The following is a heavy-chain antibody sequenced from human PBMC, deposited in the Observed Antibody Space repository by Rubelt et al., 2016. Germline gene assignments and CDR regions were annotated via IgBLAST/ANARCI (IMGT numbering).Heavy chain of an antibody. Sequence: QVQLQESGPGLVKPSETLSLTCTVSGYSITSGYHWGWIRQPPGKGLEWIGSVYHSGNTYYNPSLKSRVTVSVDTCRNQFSRKLSLVTAADTAVYYCARDTRYCISSSCLPGWFDPWGQGTLVTVSS. CDR1: GYSITSGYH. J-gene: IGHJ5*02. CDR3: ARDTRYCISSSCLPGWFDP. D-gene: IGHD2-2*01. CDR2: VYHSGNT. V-gene: IGHV4-38-2*02.